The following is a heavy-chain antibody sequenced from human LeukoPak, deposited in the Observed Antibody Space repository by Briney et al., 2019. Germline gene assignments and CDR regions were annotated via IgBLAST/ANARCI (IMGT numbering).Heavy chain of an antibody. J-gene: IGHJ4*02. CDR1: GGTFSSYA. CDR3: AGDGAWVAAGNEGHY. D-gene: IGHD6-13*01. Sequence: SVKVSCKASGGTFSSYAISWVRQAPGQGLEWMGGIIPIFGTANYAQKFQGRVTITADESTSTAYMELSSLKSEDTAVYYCAGDGAWVAAGNEGHYWGQGTLVTVSS. CDR2: IIPIFGTA. V-gene: IGHV1-69*13.